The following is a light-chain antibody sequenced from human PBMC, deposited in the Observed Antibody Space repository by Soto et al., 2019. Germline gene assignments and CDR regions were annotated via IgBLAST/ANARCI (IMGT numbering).Light chain of an antibody. J-gene: IGKJ4*01. V-gene: IGKV1-9*01. CDR3: QKYNSAPLT. Sequence: DIQLTQSPSFLSSSIGSRVTITCRASQDISSYLAWYQQKPGKAPKLLIYGASTLQSGVPSRFSGSGSGTEFTLTISSLQPEDSATYYCQKYNSAPLTFGGGTKVDI. CDR1: QDISSY. CDR2: GAS.